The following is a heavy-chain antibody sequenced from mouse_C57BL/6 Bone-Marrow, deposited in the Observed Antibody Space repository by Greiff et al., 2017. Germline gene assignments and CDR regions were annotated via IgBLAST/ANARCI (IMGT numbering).Heavy chain of an antibody. J-gene: IGHJ2*01. V-gene: IGHV1-80*01. D-gene: IGHD6-1*01. CDR3: ARDGCSCDDLMDY. Sequence: QVQLQEPGAELVKPGASVKISCKASGYAFSSYWMNWVKQRPGQGLEWIGQIYPGDGDTNYNGKFKGKATLTADKSSSTAYMQLSSLTSEDSAVYFCARDGCSCDDLMDYWGQGTTLTVSS. CDR1: GYAFSSYW. CDR2: IYPGDGDT.